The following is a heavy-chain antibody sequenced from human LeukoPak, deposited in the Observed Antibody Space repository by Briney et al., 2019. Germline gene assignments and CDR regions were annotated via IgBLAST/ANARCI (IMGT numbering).Heavy chain of an antibody. CDR1: GFTFDDSG. Sequence: GGSLRLSCAASGFTFDDSGMNWVRQVPGKGLEWVSTINWNGGSTGYADSVKGRFTISRDNAKNSLYLQMNSLRAEDTALYYCARARDSSGFSSLDYWGQGTLVTVSS. CDR3: ARARDSSGFSSLDY. D-gene: IGHD3-22*01. CDR2: INWNGGST. J-gene: IGHJ4*02. V-gene: IGHV3-20*04.